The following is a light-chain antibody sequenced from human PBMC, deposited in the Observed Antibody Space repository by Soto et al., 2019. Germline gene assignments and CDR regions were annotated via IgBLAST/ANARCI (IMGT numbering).Light chain of an antibody. J-gene: IGLJ1*01. CDR3: GSLDSSLSAYV. CDR1: SSNIGGNS. V-gene: IGLV1-51*01. CDR2: DDN. Sequence: VITPPPSVSASPGQKVTISCAGSSSNIGGNSVSWYQQLPGTAPKLLIYDDNKRPSGIPDRFSGSKSGTSATLGITGFQTGDEADYYCGSLDSSLSAYVFGTGTNVTVL.